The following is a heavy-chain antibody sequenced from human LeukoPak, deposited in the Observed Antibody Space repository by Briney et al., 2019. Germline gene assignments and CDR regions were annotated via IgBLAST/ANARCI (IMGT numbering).Heavy chain of an antibody. J-gene: IGHJ5*02. CDR3: ARLSNGYSSGMYNWFDP. V-gene: IGHV1-69*04. D-gene: IGHD5-24*01. Sequence: SVKVSCKTPVGTFSSHAITWVRQAPGQGLEWMGRINPIVDTANYAQKFHDRVTITADKSTTTVYLVLNDLTPDDTAAYFCARLSNGYSSGMYNWFDPWGQGTLVTVSS. CDR2: INPIVDTA. CDR1: VGTFSSHA.